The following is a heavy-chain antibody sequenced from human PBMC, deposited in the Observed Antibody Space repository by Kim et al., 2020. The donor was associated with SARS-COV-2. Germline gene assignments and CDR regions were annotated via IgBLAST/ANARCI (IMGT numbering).Heavy chain of an antibody. Sequence: GSVTGRFSISGHNAKNSLYLQMTSLRAEDTAVYYCARVSSGSSSWYWFDPWGQGTLVTVSS. D-gene: IGHD6-13*01. J-gene: IGHJ5*02. V-gene: IGHV3-7*03. CDR3: ARVSSGSSSWYWFDP.